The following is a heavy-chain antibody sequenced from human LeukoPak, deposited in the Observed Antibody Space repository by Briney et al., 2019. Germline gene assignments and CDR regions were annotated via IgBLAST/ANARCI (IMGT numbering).Heavy chain of an antibody. V-gene: IGHV3-21*01. CDR3: ARDLWSGYPPLYYMDV. J-gene: IGHJ6*03. Sequence: TAGGSLRLSCAASGFTFSSYSMNWVRQAPGKGLEWVSSISSSSSYIYYADSVKGRFTISRDNAKNSLYLQMNSLRAEDTAVYYCARDLWSGYPPLYYMDVWGKGTTVTVSS. CDR2: ISSSSSYI. D-gene: IGHD3-3*01. CDR1: GFTFSSYS.